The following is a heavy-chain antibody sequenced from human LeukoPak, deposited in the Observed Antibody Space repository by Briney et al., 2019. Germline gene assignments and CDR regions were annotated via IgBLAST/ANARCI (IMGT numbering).Heavy chain of an antibody. CDR1: GGSISSSGYY. J-gene: IGHJ4*02. CDR3: ARLGAYCSSSSCYWRH. V-gene: IGHV4-39*01. D-gene: IGHD2-2*01. CDR2: IYYSGST. Sequence: PSETLSLTCTVSGGSISSSGYYWGWIRQNPGKGLEWIGSIYYSGSTYYNPSLKSRVTISVDTSKNQFSLKLSSVTAADTAVYYCARLGAYCSSSSCYWRHWGQGTLVTVSS.